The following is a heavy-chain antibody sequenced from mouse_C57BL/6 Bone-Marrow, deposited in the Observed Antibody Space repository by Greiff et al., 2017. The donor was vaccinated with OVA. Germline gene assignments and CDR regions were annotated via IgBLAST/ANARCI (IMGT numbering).Heavy chain of an antibody. CDR1: GYTFTSYW. Sequence: QVQLQQPGAELVKPGASVKLSCKASGYTFTSYWMHWVKQRPGQGLEWIARIYPGSGNTYYNEKFKGKATLTAEKSSSTAYMQLSSLTSEDSAVYFCADSSGYYAMDYWGQGTSVTVSS. V-gene: IGHV1-64*01. CDR3: ADSSGYYAMDY. CDR2: IYPGSGNT. J-gene: IGHJ4*01. D-gene: IGHD3-2*02.